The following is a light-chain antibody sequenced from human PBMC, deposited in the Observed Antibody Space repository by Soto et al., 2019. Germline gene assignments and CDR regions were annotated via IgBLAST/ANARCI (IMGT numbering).Light chain of an antibody. V-gene: IGLV2-23*03. CDR1: SSDVGSYNL. CDR2: EGS. J-gene: IGLJ1*01. CDR3: CSYAGSSTFYV. Sequence: ALTQPASVSGSPGQSITISCTGTSSDVGSYNLVSWYQQHPGKAPKLMIYEGSKRPSGVSNRFSGSRSGNTASLTISGLQAEDEADYYCCSYAGSSTFYVFGTGTKVTVL.